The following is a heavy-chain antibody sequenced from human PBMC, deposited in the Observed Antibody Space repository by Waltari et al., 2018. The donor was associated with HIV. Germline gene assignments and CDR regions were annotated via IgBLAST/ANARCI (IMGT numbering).Heavy chain of an antibody. V-gene: IGHV3-21*02. CDR1: GFSFRSYT. CDR3: ARNQYCSGGSCRDAFDI. J-gene: IGHJ3*02. CDR2: LVSRSDLT. Sequence: QLVESGGDLVRPGASLRLSCTAPGFSFRSYTMNWFRRAPGKGLEWVSSLVSRSDLTFYTDSLKGRFTISRDNSKNSLFLQMNNLRVDDTAVYYCARNQYCSGGSCRDAFDIWGQGTTVSVSS. D-gene: IGHD2-15*01.